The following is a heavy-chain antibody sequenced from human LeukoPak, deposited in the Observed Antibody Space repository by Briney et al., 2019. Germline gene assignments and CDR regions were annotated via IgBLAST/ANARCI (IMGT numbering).Heavy chain of an antibody. J-gene: IGHJ4*02. CDR3: AIGGYYDLRSLSFDY. CDR1: GFTFSSYG. V-gene: IGHV3-30*02. D-gene: IGHD3-22*01. Sequence: GGSLRLSCAASGFTFSSYGMHWVRQAPGKGLEWVAFIRYDGSNKYYADSVKGRFTISRDNSKNTLYLQMNSLRAEDTAVYYCAIGGYYDLRSLSFDYWGQGTLVTVSS. CDR2: IRYDGSNK.